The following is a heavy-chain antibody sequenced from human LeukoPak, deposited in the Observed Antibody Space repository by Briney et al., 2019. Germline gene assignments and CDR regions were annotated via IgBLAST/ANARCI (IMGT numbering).Heavy chain of an antibody. D-gene: IGHD4-17*01. CDR3: ARENGDYAAFDI. CDR1: GLTFSSYS. Sequence: GGSLRLSCAASGLTFSSYSMNWVRQAPGKGLEWVSYISSSSGTIYYADSVKGRFTISRDNAKNSLYLQMNSLRAEDTAVYYCARENGDYAAFDIWGQGTMVTVSS. CDR2: ISSSSGTI. J-gene: IGHJ3*02. V-gene: IGHV3-48*04.